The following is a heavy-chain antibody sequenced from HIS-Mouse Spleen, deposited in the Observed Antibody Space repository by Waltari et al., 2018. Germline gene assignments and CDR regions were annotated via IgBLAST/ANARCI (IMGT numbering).Heavy chain of an antibody. D-gene: IGHD6-13*01. CDR3: ARDLSSSWYYFDY. Sequence: QVQLQESGPGLVKPSETLSPTCPVSGYSISSGYYWGWIRQPPGKGLEWIGSIYHSGSTYYNPSLKSRVTISVDTSKNQFSLKLSSVTAADTAVYYCARDLSSSWYYFDYWGQGTLVTVSS. CDR2: IYHSGST. J-gene: IGHJ4*02. V-gene: IGHV4-38-2*02. CDR1: GYSISSGYY.